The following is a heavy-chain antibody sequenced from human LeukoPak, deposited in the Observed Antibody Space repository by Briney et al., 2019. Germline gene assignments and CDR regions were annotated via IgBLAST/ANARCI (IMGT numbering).Heavy chain of an antibody. J-gene: IGHJ4*02. V-gene: IGHV1-46*01. D-gene: IGHD3-10*01. Sequence: ASVKVSCKASGYTFTTYYMHWVRQAPRQGLEWMGIIDPSGGGTNYAQKFQGRVTMTRDTSTSTVYMELSSLRSEDTAVYYCASLGSGSSRIIDFDYWGQGTLVTVSS. CDR2: IDPSGGGT. CDR3: ASLGSGSSRIIDFDY. CDR1: GYTFTTYY.